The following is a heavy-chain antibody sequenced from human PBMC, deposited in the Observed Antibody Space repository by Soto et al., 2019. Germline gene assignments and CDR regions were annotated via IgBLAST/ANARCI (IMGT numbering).Heavy chain of an antibody. CDR2: ITGSGDRT. V-gene: IGHV3-23*01. J-gene: IGHJ5*01. CDR1: GFNFSNYG. CDR3: AKGYSSDWQSSLSS. Sequence: EVQLLESGGGLVQPGGSLRLSCAASGFNFSNYGVSWVRQAPGKGLECVSGITGSGDRTSYADSVKGRFTVSRDNSKNTLYLQMNSLRVEDTAIYYCAKGYSSDWQSSLSSWGQGTLVIVSS. D-gene: IGHD6-19*01.